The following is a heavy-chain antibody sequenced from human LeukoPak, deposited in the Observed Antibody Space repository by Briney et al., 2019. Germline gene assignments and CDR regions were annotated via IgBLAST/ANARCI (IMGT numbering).Heavy chain of an antibody. Sequence: RGASVKVSCKASGYTFTSYYMHWVRQPPGQGLEWMGIINPSGGSTSYAQKFQGRVTMTRDTSTSTVYMELSSLRSEDTAVYYCARGGDYGSGSTRRYFDYWGQGTLVTVSS. CDR2: INPSGGST. CDR1: GYTFTSYY. CDR3: ARGGDYGSGSTRRYFDY. D-gene: IGHD3-10*01. V-gene: IGHV1-46*01. J-gene: IGHJ4*02.